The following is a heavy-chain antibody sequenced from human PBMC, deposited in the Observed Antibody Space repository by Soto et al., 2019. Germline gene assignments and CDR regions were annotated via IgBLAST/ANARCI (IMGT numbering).Heavy chain of an antibody. J-gene: IGHJ6*02. V-gene: IGHV1-18*01. CDR1: GYTFTSYG. D-gene: IGHD3-3*01. CDR2: ISAYNSNT. CDR3: ARNPDNYDFWSGYYRVGGYYYYGMDV. Sequence: ASVKVSCKASGYTFTSYGISWVRQAPGQGLEWMGWISAYNSNTNYAQKLQGRVTMTTDTSTSTAYMELRSLRSDDTAVYYCARNPDNYDFWSGYYRVGGYYYYGMDVWGQGTTVTVSS.